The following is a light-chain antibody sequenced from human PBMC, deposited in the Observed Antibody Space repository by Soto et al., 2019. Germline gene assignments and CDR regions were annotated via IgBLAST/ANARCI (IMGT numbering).Light chain of an antibody. V-gene: IGKV1-27*01. CDR3: QKYNAVPT. J-gene: IGKJ4*01. CDR1: QAISNN. CDR2: AAS. Sequence: DIEMTQSPSSLSASVGDRVTITCRASQAISNNLAWYQQKPGQAPTLLISAASTLHSGVPSRFSGSGSGTDFTITIRSLHPEDVVTYYCQKYNAVPTFGGGTKVEI.